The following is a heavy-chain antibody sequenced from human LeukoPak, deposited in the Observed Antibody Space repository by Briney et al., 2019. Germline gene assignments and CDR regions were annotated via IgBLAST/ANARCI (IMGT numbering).Heavy chain of an antibody. CDR3: ARVHGSGIYYFDY. CDR2: ITSSSGYT. J-gene: IGHJ4*02. D-gene: IGHD3-10*01. Sequence: GGSLRLSCAASGFTFSDYYMSWIRQAPGKGLEWVSYITSSSGYTNYADSVKGRFTISRDNAKNSLYLQMNSLRAEDTAVYYCARVHGSGIYYFDYWGQGTLVTVSS. CDR1: GFTFSDYY. V-gene: IGHV3-11*05.